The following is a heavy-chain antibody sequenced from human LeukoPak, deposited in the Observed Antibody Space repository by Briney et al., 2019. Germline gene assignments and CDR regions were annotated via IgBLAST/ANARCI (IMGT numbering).Heavy chain of an antibody. Sequence: SETLSLTCAVYGGSFSGCYWSWIRQPPGKGLEWIGEINHSGSTNYNPSLKSRVTISVDTSKNQFSLKLSSVTAADTAVYYCVCWGSSSNHWFDPWGQGTLVTVSS. V-gene: IGHV4-34*01. D-gene: IGHD6-6*01. CDR1: GGSFSGCY. J-gene: IGHJ5*02. CDR3: VCWGSSSNHWFDP. CDR2: INHSGST.